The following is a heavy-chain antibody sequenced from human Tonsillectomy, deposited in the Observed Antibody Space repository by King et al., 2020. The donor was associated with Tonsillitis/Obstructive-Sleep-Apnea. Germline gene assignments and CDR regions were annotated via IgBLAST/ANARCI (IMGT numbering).Heavy chain of an antibody. Sequence: QLVQSESELKKPGASVKVSCKASGYTFTSYAMNWVRQAPGQGLEWMGWINTNTGNPTYAQGFTGRFVFSLDTSVSTAYLQISSLKAEDTAVYYCARDLEGGAFWGGTGLGYWGQGTLVTVSS. CDR3: ARDLEGGAFWGGTGLGY. J-gene: IGHJ4*02. CDR2: INTNTGNP. CDR1: GYTFTSYA. V-gene: IGHV7-4-1*02. D-gene: IGHD3-3*01.